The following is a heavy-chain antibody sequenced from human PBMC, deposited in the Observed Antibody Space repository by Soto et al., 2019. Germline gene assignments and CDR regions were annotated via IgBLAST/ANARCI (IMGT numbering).Heavy chain of an antibody. CDR1: EYTFTSYA. D-gene: IGHD2-21*02. CDR2: INAGNGNT. Sequence: QVQLVQSGAEEKKPGASVKVSCKASEYTFTSYAMHWVRRAPGQRLEWMGWINAGNGNTKYSQKFQGRVTITRDTSASTAYMELSSLRSEDTAVYYCARSIVVVTALDYWGQGTLATVSS. CDR3: ARSIVVVTALDY. V-gene: IGHV1-3*05. J-gene: IGHJ4*02.